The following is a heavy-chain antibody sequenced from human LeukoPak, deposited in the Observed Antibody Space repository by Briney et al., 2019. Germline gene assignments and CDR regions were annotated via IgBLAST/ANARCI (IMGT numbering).Heavy chain of an antibody. D-gene: IGHD6-19*01. V-gene: IGHV1-24*01. CDR2: FDPEDGET. CDR1: GYTLTELS. Sequence: ASVKVSCKVSGYTLTELSMHWVRQAPGKGLEGMGGFDPEDGETIYAQKFQGRVTMTEDTSTDTAYMELSSLRSEDTAVYYCATRTAVAGIFGAYYFDYWGQGTLVTVSS. CDR3: ATRTAVAGIFGAYYFDY. J-gene: IGHJ4*02.